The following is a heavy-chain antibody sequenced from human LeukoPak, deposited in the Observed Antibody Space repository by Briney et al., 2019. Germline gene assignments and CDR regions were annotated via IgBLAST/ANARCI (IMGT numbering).Heavy chain of an antibody. J-gene: IGHJ4*02. CDR3: ARDPTAMVKTFDY. D-gene: IGHD5-18*01. CDR1: GGTFSSYA. V-gene: IGHV1-69*04. Sequence: SVKVSCKASGGTFSSYAISWVRQAPGQGLEWMGRIIPILGIANYAQKFQGRVTITADKSTSTAYMELSSLRSEDTAVYYCARDPTAMVKTFDYWGQGTLVTVSS. CDR2: IIPILGIA.